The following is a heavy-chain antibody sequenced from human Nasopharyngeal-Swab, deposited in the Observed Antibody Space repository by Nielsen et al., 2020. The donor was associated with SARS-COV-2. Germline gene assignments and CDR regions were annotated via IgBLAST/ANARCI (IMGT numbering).Heavy chain of an antibody. J-gene: IGHJ3*02. CDR1: GGTFSSYA. D-gene: IGHD7-27*01. CDR3: ARPANWGSHDAFDI. Sequence: SVKVSCKASGGTFSSYAISWVRQAPGQGLEWMGGIIPIFGTANYAQKFQGRVTITADESTSTAYMELSSLRSEGTAVYYCARPANWGSHDAFDIWGQGTMVTVSS. CDR2: IIPIFGTA. V-gene: IGHV1-69*13.